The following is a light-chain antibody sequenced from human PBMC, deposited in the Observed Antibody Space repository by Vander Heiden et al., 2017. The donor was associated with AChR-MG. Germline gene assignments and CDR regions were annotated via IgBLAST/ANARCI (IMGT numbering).Light chain of an antibody. J-gene: IGLJ3*02. Sequence: QSALTQPRSVSGSPGQSVTISYTGTSSDVGGYNYVSWYQQHPGKAPKLLIYDVNKRPSGVPDRFSGSKSGNTASLTISGLQAEDEADYYCCSYAGTYTWVFGGGTKL. CDR2: DVN. V-gene: IGLV2-11*01. CDR1: SSDVGGYNY. CDR3: CSYAGTYTWV.